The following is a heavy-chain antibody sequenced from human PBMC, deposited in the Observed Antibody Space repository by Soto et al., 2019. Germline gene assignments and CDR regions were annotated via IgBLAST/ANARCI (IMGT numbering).Heavy chain of an antibody. V-gene: IGHV3-23*01. CDR2: ISGSGGST. CDR1: GLTFSSYA. D-gene: IGHD6-19*01. J-gene: IGHJ6*02. CDR3: ARYSSGWYYYGMGV. Sequence: GGSLRLSCAASGLTFSSYAMSWVRQAPGKGLEWVSAISGSGGSTYYADSVKGRFTISTDNSKNTLYLQMNSLRAEDTAVYYCARYSSGWYYYGMGVWGQGTTVTVSS.